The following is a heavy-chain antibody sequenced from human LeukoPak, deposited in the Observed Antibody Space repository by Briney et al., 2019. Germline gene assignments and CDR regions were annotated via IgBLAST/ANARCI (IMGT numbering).Heavy chain of an antibody. J-gene: IGHJ6*02. CDR3: ARPTYYYGSGSLYGMDV. Sequence: ASVKVSCKASGYIFTAYYIHWLRQAPGQGLEWMGWINPNSGGTSFALNFQGRVTLTRDTSISTVYMELSRLRSDDTAVYYCARPTYYYGSGSLYGMDVWGQGTTVTVSS. CDR2: INPNSGGT. D-gene: IGHD3-10*01. CDR1: GYIFTAYY. V-gene: IGHV1-2*02.